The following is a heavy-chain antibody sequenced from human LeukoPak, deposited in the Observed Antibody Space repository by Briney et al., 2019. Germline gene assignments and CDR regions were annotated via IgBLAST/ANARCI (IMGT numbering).Heavy chain of an antibody. CDR3: ARVSGYDWESFYDY. CDR1: GGSIRNYY. V-gene: IGHV4-59*01. D-gene: IGHD5-12*01. Sequence: SSETLSLTCTVSGGSIRNYYWSWIRQPPGKGLEWIGYIYYSGSTNYNPSLKSRVTISVDTSKNQFSLKLSSVTAADTAMYYCARVSGYDWESFYDYWGQGSLVTVSS. CDR2: IYYSGST. J-gene: IGHJ4*02.